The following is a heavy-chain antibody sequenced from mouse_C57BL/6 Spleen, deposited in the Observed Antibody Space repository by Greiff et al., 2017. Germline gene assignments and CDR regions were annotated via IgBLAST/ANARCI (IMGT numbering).Heavy chain of an antibody. J-gene: IGHJ3*01. CDR3: ARRTAQATAWFAY. Sequence: VQLQESGAELMKPGASVKLSCKATGYTFTGYWIEWVKQRPGHGLEWIGEILPGRGSTNYNEKFKGKATFTADTSSNTAYMQLSSLTTEDSAIYYCARRTAQATAWFAYWGQGTLVTVSA. D-gene: IGHD3-2*02. CDR2: ILPGRGST. V-gene: IGHV1-9*01. CDR1: GYTFTGYW.